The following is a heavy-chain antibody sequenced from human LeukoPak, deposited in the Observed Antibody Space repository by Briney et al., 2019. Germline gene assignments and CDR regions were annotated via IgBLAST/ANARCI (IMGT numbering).Heavy chain of an antibody. V-gene: IGHV1-2*04. CDR2: INPNSGGT. Sequence: GASVTVSCKASGYTFTGYYMHGVRQAPGQGLEWMGWINPNSGGTNYAQRFQGWVTMTRDTSISTAYMELSRLRSDDTAVYYCARGLCSGGSCYVGYNWFDPWGQGTLVTVSS. J-gene: IGHJ5*02. CDR1: GYTFTGYY. D-gene: IGHD2-15*01. CDR3: ARGLCSGGSCYVGYNWFDP.